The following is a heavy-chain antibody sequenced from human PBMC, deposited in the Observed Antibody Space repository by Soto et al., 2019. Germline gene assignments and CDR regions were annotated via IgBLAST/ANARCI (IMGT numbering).Heavy chain of an antibody. D-gene: IGHD3-10*01. Sequence: PGGSLRLSCAASGFTVSSNYMSWVRQAPGKGLEWVSVIYSGGSTYYADSVKGRFTISRDNSKNTLYLQMNSLRAEDTAVYYCASTYYYGSGSYYSLYWGQGTLVTVSS. CDR1: GFTVSSNY. V-gene: IGHV3-66*01. CDR2: IYSGGST. J-gene: IGHJ4*02. CDR3: ASTYYYGSGSYYSLY.